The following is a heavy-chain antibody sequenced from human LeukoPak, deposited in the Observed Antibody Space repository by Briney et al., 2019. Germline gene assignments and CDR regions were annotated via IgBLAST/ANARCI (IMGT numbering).Heavy chain of an antibody. CDR1: GGSISSYY. V-gene: IGHV4-59*08. Sequence: SETLSLTCTVSGGSISSYYWSWIRQPPGKGLEGIGYIYYSGNTNYNPSLKSRVTISVDTSKNQFSLKLSSVTAADTAVYYCARRGQWGHFDYWGQGTLVTVSS. D-gene: IGHD2-8*01. J-gene: IGHJ4*02. CDR2: IYYSGNT. CDR3: ARRGQWGHFDY.